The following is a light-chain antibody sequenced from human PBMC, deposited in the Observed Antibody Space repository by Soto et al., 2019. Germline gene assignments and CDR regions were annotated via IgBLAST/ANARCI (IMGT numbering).Light chain of an antibody. J-gene: IGLJ2*01. V-gene: IGLV2-8*01. CDR1: SSDVGGYNY. CDR3: SSYAGSNNFVV. CDR2: DVS. Sequence: ALTQPPSASGSPGQSVTISCTGTSSDVGGYNYVSWYQQHPGKAPKLMIYDVSKRPSGVPDRFSGSKSGNTASLTVSGLRAEDEADYYCSSYAGSNNFVVFGGGTQLTVL.